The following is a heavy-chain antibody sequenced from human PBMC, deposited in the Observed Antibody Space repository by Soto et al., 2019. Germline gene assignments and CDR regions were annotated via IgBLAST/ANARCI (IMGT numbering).Heavy chain of an antibody. CDR1: GFTFSSYW. J-gene: IGHJ5*02. Sequence: LRLSCAASGFTFSSYWMSWVRQAPGKGLEWIANIKQDESEKYYVDSVKGRFTISRDNAKNSLYLQMNSLRAEDTAVYYCARSIAARLNWFDPWGQGTLVTVSS. CDR2: IKQDESEK. CDR3: ARSIAARLNWFDP. D-gene: IGHD6-6*01. V-gene: IGHV3-7*01.